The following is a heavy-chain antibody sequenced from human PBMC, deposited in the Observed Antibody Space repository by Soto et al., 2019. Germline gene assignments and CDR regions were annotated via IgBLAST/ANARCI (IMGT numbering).Heavy chain of an antibody. J-gene: IGHJ6*03. V-gene: IGHV3-30*18. CDR1: GFTFSSYG. CDR3: SKGGSVLGYQYLYV. CDR2: ISYDGSNK. Sequence: QVQLVESGGGVVQPGRSLRLSCAASGFTFSSYGMHWVRQAPGKGLEWVAVISYDGSNKYYADSAKGRFTNSRENFKNALYLQMNSLRAEDTAVYYCSKGGSVLGYQYLYVWGKGTTVTVSS. D-gene: IGHD3-16*01.